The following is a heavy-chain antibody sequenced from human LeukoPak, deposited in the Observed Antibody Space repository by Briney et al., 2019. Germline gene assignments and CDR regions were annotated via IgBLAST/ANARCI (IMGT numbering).Heavy chain of an antibody. CDR1: GFTFSSYE. D-gene: IGHD6-19*01. CDR2: IGSSGSTI. Sequence: GGSLRLSCAASGFTFSSYEMNWVRQAPGKGLEWVSYIGSSGSTIYYADSVMGRFTISRDNAKNSLYLQMNSLGAEDTAVYYCARAARIAVAGTYPDYWGQGTLVTVSS. V-gene: IGHV3-48*03. CDR3: ARAARIAVAGTYPDY. J-gene: IGHJ4*02.